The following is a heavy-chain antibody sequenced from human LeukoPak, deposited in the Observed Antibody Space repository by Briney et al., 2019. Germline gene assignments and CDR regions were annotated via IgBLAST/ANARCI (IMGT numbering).Heavy chain of an antibody. CDR3: VRISTAVAGADY. CDR1: GFTFSSSW. CDR2: IKQDGSEK. Sequence: GGSLRLSCAGSGFTFSSSWMSWVRQAPGKGLEWVANIKQDGSEKYYVESVKGRFTISRDNTKNSLYLQMDSLTAEDTAVYYCVRISTAVAGADYWGQGTLVTVSS. D-gene: IGHD6-19*01. V-gene: IGHV3-7*01. J-gene: IGHJ4*02.